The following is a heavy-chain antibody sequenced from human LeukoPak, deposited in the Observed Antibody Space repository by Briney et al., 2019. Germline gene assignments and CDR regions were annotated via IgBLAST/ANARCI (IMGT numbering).Heavy chain of an antibody. J-gene: IGHJ4*02. D-gene: IGHD5-18*01. V-gene: IGHV4-59*11. CDR1: GGSISSHY. Sequence: SETLPLTCTVSGGSISSHYWSWIRQPPGKGLEWIGYIYYSGSTNYNPSLKSRVTISVDTSKNQFSLKLSSVTAADTAVYYCARSLYSSFDYWGQGTLVTVSS. CDR3: ARSLYSSFDY. CDR2: IYYSGST.